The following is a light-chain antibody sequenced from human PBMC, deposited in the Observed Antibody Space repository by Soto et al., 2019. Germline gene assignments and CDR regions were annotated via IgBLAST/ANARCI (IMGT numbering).Light chain of an antibody. Sequence: DIQMSQTPSTLSASVGDRVTITCRASQSISSWLAWYQQKPGKAPKLLIYKASSLESGVPSRFSGSGSGTEFTLTISSLQPDDFATYYCQQYNSYPWTFGQGTNVEIK. J-gene: IGKJ1*01. CDR2: KAS. CDR3: QQYNSYPWT. V-gene: IGKV1-5*03. CDR1: QSISSW.